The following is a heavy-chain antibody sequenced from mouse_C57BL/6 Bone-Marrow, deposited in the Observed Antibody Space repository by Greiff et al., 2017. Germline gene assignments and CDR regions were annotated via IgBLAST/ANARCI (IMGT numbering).Heavy chain of an antibody. D-gene: IGHD2-10*01. J-gene: IGHJ3*01. CDR3: VSLPWFAY. CDR1: GFTFNTYA. CDR2: IRSKSSNDAT. V-gene: IGHV10-3*01. Sequence: EVQLVESGGGLVQPKGSLKLSCAASGFTFNTYAMHWVRQAPGKGLEWVARIRSKSSNDATYYADSVKDRFTISRDDSQSMLYLQMNNLKTEDTAMYYCVSLPWFAYWGQGTLVTVSA.